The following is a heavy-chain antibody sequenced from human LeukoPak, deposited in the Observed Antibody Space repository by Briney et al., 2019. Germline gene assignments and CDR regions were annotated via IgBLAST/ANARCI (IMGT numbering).Heavy chain of an antibody. J-gene: IGHJ4*02. CDR1: GYTFTTYY. CDR2: INPGGGST. V-gene: IGHV1-46*03. Sequence: ASVKVSCTASGYTFTTYYVHWVRQAPGQGLEWMGFINPGGGSTSYAQKFQGRVTMTRVTSTSTIYMELSSLRSEDTAVYYCARNVDSGLDYWGQGTLVTVSS. D-gene: IGHD3-10*01. CDR3: ARNVDSGLDY.